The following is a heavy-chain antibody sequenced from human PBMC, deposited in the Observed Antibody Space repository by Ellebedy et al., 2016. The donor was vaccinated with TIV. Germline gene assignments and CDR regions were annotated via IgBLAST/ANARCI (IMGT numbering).Heavy chain of an antibody. CDR3: VRSGHSGGYFDY. Sequence: GESLKISCAASGFTVSTNSMSLVRQPPGKGLERVSVLYSDDKTYYADSVKGRFTFSRDNSRNTVSLQMSGLRAEDTAIYYCVRSGHSGGYFDYWGQGTLVTVSS. V-gene: IGHV3-53*01. J-gene: IGHJ4*02. CDR2: LYSDDKT. D-gene: IGHD3-10*01. CDR1: GFTVSTNS.